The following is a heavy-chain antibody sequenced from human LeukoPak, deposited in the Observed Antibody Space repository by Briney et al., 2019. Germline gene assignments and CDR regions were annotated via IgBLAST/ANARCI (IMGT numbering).Heavy chain of an antibody. CDR1: GFTFSSYW. CDR2: IKQDGSEK. D-gene: IGHD3-22*01. CDR3: ARGGGYYHFDY. V-gene: IGHV3-7*01. Sequence: PGGSLRLSCAASGFTFSSYWMSWVRQAPGKGLEWVANIKQDGSEKYYVDSVKGRFTISRDNAKNSLYLQMNSLRAEDTAVYYCARGGGYYHFDYWGQGTLVTVSP. J-gene: IGHJ4*02.